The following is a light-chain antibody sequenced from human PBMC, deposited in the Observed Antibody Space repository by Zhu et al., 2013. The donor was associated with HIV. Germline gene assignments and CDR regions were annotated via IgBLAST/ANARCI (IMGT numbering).Light chain of an antibody. CDR2: SAS. J-gene: IGKJ1*01. V-gene: IGKV1-39*01. Sequence: DIQVAQSPSSLSASVGDRVTVTCRANQTIRDYLNWYQQKPGNPPKLLLFSASRLKSGVPSRFIGSGSGTEFTLTIVNLQPEDFAVYLCQQSFSTPWTFGQGTKVEIK. CDR1: QTIRDY. CDR3: QQSFSTPWT.